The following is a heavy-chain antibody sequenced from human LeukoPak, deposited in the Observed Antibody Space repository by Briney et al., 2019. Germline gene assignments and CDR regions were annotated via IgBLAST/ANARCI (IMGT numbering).Heavy chain of an antibody. J-gene: IGHJ5*02. CDR1: GFTFSSYS. CDR2: ISSSSSYI. V-gene: IGHV3-21*01. Sequence: GRSLRLSCAASGFTFSSYSMNWVRQAPGKGLDGVSSISSSSSYIYYADSVKGRSTISRDNAKNSLYLQMNSLRAEDTAVYYCARGGLGYSGYEDNWFDPWGQGTLVTVSS. CDR3: ARGGLGYSGYEDNWFDP. D-gene: IGHD5-12*01.